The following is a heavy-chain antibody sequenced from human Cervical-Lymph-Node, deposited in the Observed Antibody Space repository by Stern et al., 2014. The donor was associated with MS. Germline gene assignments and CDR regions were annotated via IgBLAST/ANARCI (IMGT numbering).Heavy chain of an antibody. D-gene: IGHD3-3*02. V-gene: IGHV3-74*01. CDR3: VRDTYDMSFLLGWTGGMDV. J-gene: IGHJ6*02. Sequence: EVQLVESGGGLVQPGGSLRLSCAASGFNVSNYWMHWVRQGPEKGLEGVSRSNSDGSSTSYAASVKGRFIISRDNAKNTLNLQMNSLRAEDTAAYYCVRDTYDMSFLLGWTGGMDVWGQGTTVTVSS. CDR2: SNSDGSST. CDR1: GFNVSNYW.